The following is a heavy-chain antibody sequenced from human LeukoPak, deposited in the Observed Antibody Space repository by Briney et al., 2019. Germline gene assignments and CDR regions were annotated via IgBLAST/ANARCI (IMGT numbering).Heavy chain of an antibody. Sequence: SETLSLTCAVSGGSISSSNWWSWVRQPPGKGLEWIGEIYHSGSTNYNPSLKSRVTISVDKSKNQFSLKLSSVTAADTAVYYCARALTPNDYYYYYGTDVWGQGTTVTVSS. CDR1: GGSISSSNW. D-gene: IGHD4/OR15-4a*01. CDR3: ARALTPNDYYYYYGTDV. V-gene: IGHV4-4*02. J-gene: IGHJ6*02. CDR2: IYHSGST.